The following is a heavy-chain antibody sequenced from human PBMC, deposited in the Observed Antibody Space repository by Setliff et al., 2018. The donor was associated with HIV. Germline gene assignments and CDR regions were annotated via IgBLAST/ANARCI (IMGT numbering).Heavy chain of an antibody. CDR2: VSYSGAT. Sequence: SETLSLTCSVFGGSSIANTFASTWIRQSPGKGLEYIGDVSYSGATMYTNYNPSLESRVTVSEDTSRHQFSLKLTSVTADDTGIYYCARGPPFAYWGQGLLVTVSS. CDR1: GGSSIANTFA. CDR3: ARGPPFAY. J-gene: IGHJ4*02. V-gene: IGHV4-39*07.